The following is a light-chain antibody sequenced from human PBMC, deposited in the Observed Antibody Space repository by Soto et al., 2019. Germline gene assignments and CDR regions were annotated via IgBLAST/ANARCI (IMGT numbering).Light chain of an antibody. CDR1: SSNIGSNT. CDR2: RNN. CDR3: AAWDDSLNGYV. Sequence: QSVLTQPPSASGTPGRRVTISCSGSSSNIGSNTVNWYKHLPGTAPKLLIYRNNERPSGVPDRFSGSKSGTSASLAISGLQSEDEADYYCAAWDDSLNGYVFGIGTKVTVL. J-gene: IGLJ1*01. V-gene: IGLV1-44*01.